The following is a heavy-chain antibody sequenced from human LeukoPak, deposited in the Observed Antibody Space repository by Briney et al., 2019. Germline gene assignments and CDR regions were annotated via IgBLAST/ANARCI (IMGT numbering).Heavy chain of an antibody. D-gene: IGHD1-26*01. CDR1: GFTFSSYA. J-gene: IGHJ4*02. V-gene: IGHV3-23*01. CDR3: AKAPLSGSYFPYYFDY. Sequence: GGSLRLSCAASGFTFSSYAMSWVHQAPGKGLEWVSAISGSGGSTYYADSVKGRFTISRDNSKNTLYLQMNSLRAGDTAVYYCAKAPLSGSYFPYYFDYWGQGTLVTVSS. CDR2: ISGSGGST.